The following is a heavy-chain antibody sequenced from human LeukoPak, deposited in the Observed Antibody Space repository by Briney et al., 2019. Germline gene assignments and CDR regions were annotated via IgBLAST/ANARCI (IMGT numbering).Heavy chain of an antibody. Sequence: ASVKVSCKASGYTFTGYYMHWVRQATGQGLEWMGWMNHNSGNTGYAQKFQGRVTMTRNTSISTAYMELSSLRSEDTAVYYCARGPLGYCSGGSCSDFDYWGQGTLVTVSS. CDR3: ARGPLGYCSGGSCSDFDY. J-gene: IGHJ4*02. CDR1: GYTFTGYY. D-gene: IGHD2-15*01. V-gene: IGHV1-8*02. CDR2: MNHNSGNT.